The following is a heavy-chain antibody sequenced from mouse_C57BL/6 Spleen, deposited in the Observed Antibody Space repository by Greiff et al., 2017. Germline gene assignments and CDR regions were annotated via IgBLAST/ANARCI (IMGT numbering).Heavy chain of an antibody. Sequence: QLQQPGAELVKPGASVKMSCKASGYTFTSYWITWVKQRPGQGLEWIGDIYPGSGSTNYNEKFKSKATLPVDTSSSTAYMQRSSLTSEDSAVYYCARWGLTGTWDFDYWGQGTTLTVSS. V-gene: IGHV1-55*01. CDR2: IYPGSGST. CDR1: GYTFTSYW. D-gene: IGHD4-1*01. J-gene: IGHJ2*01. CDR3: ARWGLTGTWDFDY.